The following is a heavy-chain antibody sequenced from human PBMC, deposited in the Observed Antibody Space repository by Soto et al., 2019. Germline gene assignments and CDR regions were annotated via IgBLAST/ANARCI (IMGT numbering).Heavy chain of an antibody. J-gene: IGHJ3*02. Sequence: GGSLRLSCAASGFTFSSYAMSWVRQAPGKGLEWVSAISGSGGSTYYADSVKGRFTISRDNSKNTLYLQMNSLRVEDTAVYYYAKAGGSGWLWDAFDIWGQGTMVTVSS. D-gene: IGHD6-19*01. CDR3: AKAGGSGWLWDAFDI. V-gene: IGHV3-23*01. CDR1: GFTFSSYA. CDR2: ISGSGGST.